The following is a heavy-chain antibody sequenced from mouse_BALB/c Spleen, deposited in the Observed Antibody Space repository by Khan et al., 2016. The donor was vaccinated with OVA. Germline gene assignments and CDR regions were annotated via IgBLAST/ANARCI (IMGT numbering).Heavy chain of an antibody. J-gene: IGHJ3*01. CDR1: GYTFTDYA. CDR3: ARDWAAWFAY. V-gene: IGHV1S137*01. CDR2: ISTYNGNT. Sequence: QVQLQQSGPEVVRPGVSVKISCKGSGYTFTDYAMHWVKQSHAKSLEWIGLISTYNGNTNYNQKFTGKATMTVDKSSSTAYLQRARLTTDDSAISYCARDWAAWFAYWGQGTLVTVSA. D-gene: IGHD4-1*01.